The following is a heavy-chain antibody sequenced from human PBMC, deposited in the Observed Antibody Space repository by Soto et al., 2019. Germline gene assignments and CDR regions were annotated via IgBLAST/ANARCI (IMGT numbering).Heavy chain of an antibody. V-gene: IGHV4-34*01. CDR1: GGSFSGYY. CDR3: ARDSHDILTGPPWVWYFDL. CDR2: INDRGSI. J-gene: IGHJ2*01. D-gene: IGHD3-9*01. Sequence: QVQLQQWGAGPLRPLETLSLTCGVSGGSFSGYYWAWIRQSPGKGLEWIGEINDRGSINYNPSLKSRVSISVDTSKNHFSLHLRSVTAADTAVYYCARDSHDILTGPPWVWYFDLWGRGTLVTVSS.